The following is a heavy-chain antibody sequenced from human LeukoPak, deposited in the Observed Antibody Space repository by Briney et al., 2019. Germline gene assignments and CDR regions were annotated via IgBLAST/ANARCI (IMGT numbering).Heavy chain of an antibody. J-gene: IGHJ6*03. CDR3: ARDPTHSRSSSSYYYYMDV. Sequence: GGSLRLSCAASGFTFSSYSINWVRQAPGRGLEWVSCISGSSSYIYYEASANGRFTISRDNAKNSLYLQMNSRRAEDTAGYYFARDPTHSRSSSSYYYYMDVWGKGTAVTVSS. D-gene: IGHD6-6*01. CDR1: GFTFSSYS. V-gene: IGHV3-21*01. CDR2: ISGSSSYI.